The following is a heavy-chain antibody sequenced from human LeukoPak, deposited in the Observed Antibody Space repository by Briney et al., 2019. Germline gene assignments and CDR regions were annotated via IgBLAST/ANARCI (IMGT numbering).Heavy chain of an antibody. CDR3: ARDGGAYCGGDCYFADDY. D-gene: IGHD2-21*02. J-gene: IGHJ4*02. CDR2: INPNSGGT. V-gene: IGHV1-2*02. Sequence: ASVKVSCKASGYTFTGYYMHWVRQAPGRGLEWMGWINPNSGGTDYAQKFQGRVTMTRDTSISTAYMELSRLRSDDTAVYYCARDGGAYCGGDCYFADDYWGQGTLVTASS. CDR1: GYTFTGYY.